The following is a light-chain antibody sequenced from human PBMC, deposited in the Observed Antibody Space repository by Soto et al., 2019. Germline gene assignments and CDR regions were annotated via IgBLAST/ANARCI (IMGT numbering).Light chain of an antibody. Sequence: ETALTQSAATFSWSPGERATISCRASQSIRNFLAWYQQKPGQATRLLIYDTSTWATGIPGRFSGSGSGKDFTLTISSVEPEDCAVYYCQQRRSWLTFGGGTKVEIK. CDR2: DTS. J-gene: IGKJ4*01. V-gene: IGKV3-11*01. CDR1: QSIRNF. CDR3: QQRRSWLT.